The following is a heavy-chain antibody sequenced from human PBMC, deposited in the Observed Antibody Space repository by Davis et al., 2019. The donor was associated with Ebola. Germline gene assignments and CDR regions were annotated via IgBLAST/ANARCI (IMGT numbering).Heavy chain of an antibody. CDR3: ASLYYYGPGGMDV. CDR2: ISSSGSTI. CDR1: GFTFSSYW. Sequence: PGGSLRLSCAASGFTFSSYWMSWVRQAPGKGLEWVSYISSSGSTIYYADSVKGRFTISRDNAKNSLYLQMNSLRAEDTAVYYCASLYYYGPGGMDVWGQGTTVTVSS. D-gene: IGHD3-10*01. V-gene: IGHV3-48*04. J-gene: IGHJ6*02.